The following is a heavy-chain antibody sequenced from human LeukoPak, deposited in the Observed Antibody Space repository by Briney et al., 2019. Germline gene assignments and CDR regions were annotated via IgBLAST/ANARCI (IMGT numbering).Heavy chain of an antibody. V-gene: IGHV4-34*01. CDR3: ARVYEEQKHWFDP. D-gene: IGHD2-8*01. CDR2: INHSGST. J-gene: IGHJ5*02. CDR1: GGSFSGYY. Sequence: PSETLSLTCAVYGGSFSGYYWSWIRQPPGKGLEWIGEINHSGSTNYNPSLKSRVTISVDTSKNQFSLKLSSVTAADTAVYYCARVYEEQKHWFDPWGQGTLVTVSS.